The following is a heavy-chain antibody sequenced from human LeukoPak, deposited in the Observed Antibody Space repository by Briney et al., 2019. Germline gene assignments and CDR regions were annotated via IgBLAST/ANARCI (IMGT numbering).Heavy chain of an antibody. CDR2: ISGSGDTT. D-gene: IGHD6-19*01. CDR1: GFTFSSYA. J-gene: IGHJ4*02. CDR3: ARGRAVAGTYFDY. Sequence: PGGSLRLSSAASGFTFSSYAMSWVRRAPGKGLEWVSGISGSGDTTYYADSVKGRFTISRDNSKNTLFLQMNSLRAEDTAVYYCARGRAVAGTYFDYWGQGTLVTVSS. V-gene: IGHV3-23*01.